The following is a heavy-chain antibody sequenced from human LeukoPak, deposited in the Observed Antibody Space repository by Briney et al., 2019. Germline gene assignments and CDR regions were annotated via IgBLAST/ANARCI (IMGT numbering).Heavy chain of an antibody. Sequence: GGSLRLSCAASGFTFSSYGMHWVRQAPGKGLEWVAVISYDGSNKYYADSVKGRFTISRDNSKNTLYLQMNSLRAEDTAVYYCAREIVQDYSDYKSYFDSWGQGALVTVSS. CDR3: AREIVQDYSDYKSYFDS. CDR2: ISYDGSNK. V-gene: IGHV3-30*03. CDR1: GFTFSSYG. J-gene: IGHJ4*02. D-gene: IGHD4-11*01.